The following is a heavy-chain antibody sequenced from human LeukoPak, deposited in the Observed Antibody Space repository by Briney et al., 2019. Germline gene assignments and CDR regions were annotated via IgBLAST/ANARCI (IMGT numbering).Heavy chain of an antibody. Sequence: SETLSLTCAVYSASFETYYWTWIRQSPGKGLEWIGEINHSGSTNYNPSLKSRVTISVDTSKNQFSLKLSSVTAADTAVYYCARGAAMVNYWGQGTLVTVSS. J-gene: IGHJ4*02. V-gene: IGHV4-34*01. CDR2: INHSGST. CDR3: ARGAAMVNY. CDR1: SASFETYY. D-gene: IGHD5-18*01.